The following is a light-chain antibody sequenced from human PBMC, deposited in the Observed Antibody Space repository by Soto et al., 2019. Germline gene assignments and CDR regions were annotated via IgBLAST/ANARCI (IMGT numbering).Light chain of an antibody. V-gene: IGLV2-14*01. CDR3: SSYTSSSTVV. CDR2: DVS. J-gene: IGLJ2*01. Sequence: QSALTRPASVSGSPGQSITISCTGTSSDVGGYNYVSWYQQHPGKAPKLMIYDVSNRPSGVSNRFSASKSGNTASLTISGLQAEDEADYYCSSYTSSSTVVFGGGTKLTVL. CDR1: SSDVGGYNY.